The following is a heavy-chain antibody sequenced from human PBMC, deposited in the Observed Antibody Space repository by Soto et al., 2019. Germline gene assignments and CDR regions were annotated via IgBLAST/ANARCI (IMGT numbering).Heavy chain of an antibody. D-gene: IGHD3-22*01. Sequence: EVQLVESGGGLVQPGRSLRLSCAASGFTFDDYAMHWVRQATGKGLEWVSGISWNSGSIGYADSVKGRFTISRDNAKNSLYLQMNSLRAEDTALYYCAISYDSSGYWGPFDYWGQGTLVTVSS. CDR2: ISWNSGSI. CDR1: GFTFDDYA. J-gene: IGHJ4*02. CDR3: AISYDSSGYWGPFDY. V-gene: IGHV3-9*01.